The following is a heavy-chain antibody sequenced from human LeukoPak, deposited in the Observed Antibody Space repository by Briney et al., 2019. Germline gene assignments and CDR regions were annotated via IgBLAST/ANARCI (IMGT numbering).Heavy chain of an antibody. CDR3: ARDRVQFYDILTSRWYYYGMDV. J-gene: IGHJ6*02. CDR1: GGSISSYY. D-gene: IGHD3-9*01. V-gene: IGHV4-59*01. CDR2: IYYSGGT. Sequence: SQTLSLTCTVSGGSISSYYWSWIRQPPGKGLEWIGYIYYSGGTNYNPSLKSRVTISVDTSKNQFSLKLSSVTAADTAVYYCARDRVQFYDILTSRWYYYGMDVWGQGTTVTVSS.